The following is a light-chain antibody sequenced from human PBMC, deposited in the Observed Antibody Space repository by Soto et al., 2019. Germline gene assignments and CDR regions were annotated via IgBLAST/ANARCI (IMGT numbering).Light chain of an antibody. CDR1: SSNIGAGYD. V-gene: IGLV1-40*01. J-gene: IGLJ2*01. CDR2: GNS. CDR3: QSYDSSLSGSEV. Sequence: QSVLTQPPSVAGAPGQRVTISCTGSSSNIGAGYDVHWYQQLPGTAPKLLIYGNSNRPSGVPDRFSGSKSGTSASLASTGLQAEDEAGYYCQSYDSSLSGSEVFGGGTKLTVL.